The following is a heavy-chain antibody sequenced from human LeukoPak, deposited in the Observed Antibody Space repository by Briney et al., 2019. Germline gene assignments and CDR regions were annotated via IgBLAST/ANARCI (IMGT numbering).Heavy chain of an antibody. CDR2: SYYSGST. CDR1: GGSMSSSRYY. Sequence: SETLSLTCTVSGGSMSSSRYYWGWIRQSPGKGLEWIGFSYYSGSTYYNPSLKRRATISVDTSKNQLSLRLTSVTAADTAVYYCARVSLMYYYGSGENWDYWGQGTLVTVSS. D-gene: IGHD3-10*01. J-gene: IGHJ4*02. CDR3: ARVSLMYYYGSGENWDY. V-gene: IGHV4-39*07.